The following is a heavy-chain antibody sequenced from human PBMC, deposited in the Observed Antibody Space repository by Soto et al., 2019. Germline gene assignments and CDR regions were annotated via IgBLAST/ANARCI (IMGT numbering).Heavy chain of an antibody. CDR2: IYYSGST. J-gene: IGHJ4*02. Sequence: SETLSLTCTVSGGSISSGGYYWSWIRQHPGKGLEWIGYIYYSGSTYYNPSLKSRVTISVDTSKNQFSLKLSSVTAADTAVYYCARDVGVAGHFDYWGQGTLATVSS. CDR1: GGSISSGGYY. D-gene: IGHD6-19*01. CDR3: ARDVGVAGHFDY. V-gene: IGHV4-31*03.